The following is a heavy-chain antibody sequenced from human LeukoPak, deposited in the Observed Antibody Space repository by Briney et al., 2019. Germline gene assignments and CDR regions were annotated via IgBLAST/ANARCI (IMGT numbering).Heavy chain of an antibody. J-gene: IGHJ4*02. CDR3: AKDLAYCSGGSCYYGYFDY. D-gene: IGHD2-15*01. CDR1: GFTFSSYA. Sequence: GGSLRLSCAASGFTFSSYAMSWVRQAPGKGLEWVSAISGSGGSTYYADSVKGRFTISRDNSKNTLYLQMDSLRAEDTAVYYCAKDLAYCSGGSCYYGYFDYWGQGTLVTVSS. CDR2: ISGSGGST. V-gene: IGHV3-23*01.